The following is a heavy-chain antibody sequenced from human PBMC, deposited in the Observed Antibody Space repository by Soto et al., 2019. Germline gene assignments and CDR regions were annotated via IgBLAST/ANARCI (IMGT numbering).Heavy chain of an antibody. CDR3: ATDHRYCSYTRCNELGY. D-gene: IGHD2-2*01. J-gene: IGHJ4*02. V-gene: IGHV1-24*01. CDR1: GYTLTELS. CDR2: FDPEDGET. Sequence: QVQLVQSGAEVKKPGASVKVSCKVSGYTLTELSMHWVRQAPRKGLEWMGGFDPEDGETIYAQKFQGRVTMTEDTSTDTAYMELSSLRSEDTAVYYCATDHRYCSYTRCNELGYWGQGTLVTVSS.